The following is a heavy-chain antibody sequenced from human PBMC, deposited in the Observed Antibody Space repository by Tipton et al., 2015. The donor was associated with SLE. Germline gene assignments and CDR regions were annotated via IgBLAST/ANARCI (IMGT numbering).Heavy chain of an antibody. CDR2: IFYSGST. Sequence: TLSLTCTVSGASFSGAYWNWIRQPPGKGLEWIGYIFYSGSTNYNPSLKSRVTISVDTSKNQFSLKLKSVTAADSAVYYCAKEKYGVFDIWGQGTMVIVSS. J-gene: IGHJ3*02. V-gene: IGHV4-59*01. CDR1: GASFSGAY. D-gene: IGHD2-8*01. CDR3: AKEKYGVFDI.